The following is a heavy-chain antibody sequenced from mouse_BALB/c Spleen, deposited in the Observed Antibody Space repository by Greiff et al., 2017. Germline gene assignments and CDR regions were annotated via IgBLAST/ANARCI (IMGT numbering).Heavy chain of an antibody. V-gene: IGHV7-3*02. CDR3: ARDLGGAMDY. D-gene: IGHD3-3*01. CDR1: GFTFTDYY. J-gene: IGHJ4*01. CDR2: IRNKANGYTT. Sequence: EVKLVESGGGLVQPGGSLRLSCATSGFTFTDYYMSWVRQPPGKALEWLGFIRNKANGYTTEYSASVKGRFTISRDNSQSILYLQMNALRAEDTAIYYCARDLGGAMDYWGQGTSVTVSS.